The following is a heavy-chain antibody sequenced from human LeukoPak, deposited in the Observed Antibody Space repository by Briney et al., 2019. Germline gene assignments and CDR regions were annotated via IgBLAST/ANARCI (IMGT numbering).Heavy chain of an antibody. CDR1: GGSFSGYY. D-gene: IGHD3-16*01. Sequence: PSETLSLTCAVYGGSFSGYYWSWIRQPPGKGLEWIGEINHSGSTNYNPSLKSRVTILVDTSKNQFSLKLSSVTAADTAVYYCARAVTSPDYWGQGTLVTVSS. V-gene: IGHV4-34*01. CDR2: INHSGST. J-gene: IGHJ4*02. CDR3: ARAVTSPDY.